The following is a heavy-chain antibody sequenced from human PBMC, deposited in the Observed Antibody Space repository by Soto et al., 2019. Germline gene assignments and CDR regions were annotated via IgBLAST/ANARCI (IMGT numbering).Heavy chain of an antibody. V-gene: IGHV1-46*01. D-gene: IGHD6-19*01. Sequence: QVQLVQSGAEVKKPGASVKVSCKASGYTFTSYYMHWVRQAPGQGLEWMGIINPSGGSTSYAQKFQGRVTMTRDTSTSTVYMELSSLRSEDTAVYYCASGMYSSGWHGTDLYGMDVWGQGTTVTVS. CDR2: INPSGGST. J-gene: IGHJ6*02. CDR1: GYTFTSYY. CDR3: ASGMYSSGWHGTDLYGMDV.